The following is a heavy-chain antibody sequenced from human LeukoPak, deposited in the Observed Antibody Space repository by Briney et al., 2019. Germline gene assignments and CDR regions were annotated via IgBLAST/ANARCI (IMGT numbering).Heavy chain of an antibody. Sequence: GGSLRLSCAASGFTFSDVYVSWIRQAPGKGLEWVSYISSSGSSTKYADSVKGRFTISRDDAKNSLYLQMNSLRVEDTAVYYCARDRGRVAGEYFDYWGQGTLVTVSS. D-gene: IGHD6-19*01. CDR1: GFTFSDVY. CDR2: ISSSGSST. CDR3: ARDRGRVAGEYFDY. V-gene: IGHV3-11*06. J-gene: IGHJ4*02.